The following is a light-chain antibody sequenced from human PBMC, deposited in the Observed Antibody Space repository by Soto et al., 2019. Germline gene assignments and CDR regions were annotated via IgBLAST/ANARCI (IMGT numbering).Light chain of an antibody. CDR2: DVS. CDR3: CSYTSTSTLL. V-gene: IGLV2-14*01. CDR1: SSDVGGYNY. J-gene: IGLJ2*01. Sequence: QSALTQPASVSGSPGQSITISCTGTSSDVGGYNYVSWYQQHPGKAPKLMIYDVSNRPSGISNRFSGSKSGNTASLTISGRQAEDEADYYCCSYTSTSTLLFGGGTKRTVL.